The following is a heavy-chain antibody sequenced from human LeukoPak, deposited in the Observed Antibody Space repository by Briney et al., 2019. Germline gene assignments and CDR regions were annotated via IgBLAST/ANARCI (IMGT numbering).Heavy chain of an antibody. CDR3: GRGLRFLEWLLSWFDP. CDR2: MNPNSGNT. V-gene: IGHV1-8*01. Sequence: ASVKVSCKASGYTFTSYDINWVRQATGQGLEWMGWMNPNSGNTGYAQKFQGRVTMTRNTSISTAYMELSSLRSEDTAVYYCGRGLRFLEWLLSWFDPWGQGTLVTVSS. J-gene: IGHJ5*02. D-gene: IGHD3-3*01. CDR1: GYTFTSYD.